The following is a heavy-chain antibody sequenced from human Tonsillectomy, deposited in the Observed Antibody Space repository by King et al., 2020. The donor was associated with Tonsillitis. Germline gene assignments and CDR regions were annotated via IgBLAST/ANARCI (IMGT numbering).Heavy chain of an antibody. Sequence: VQLQQWGAGLLKPSETLSLTCAVYGGSFSGYYWSWIRQPPGKGPEWIGEINHSGSTNYNPSLKSRVTISVDTSKNQFSLKLSSVTAADTALYYCARGEAIAAAGPVGLWGRGTLVIVSS. CDR1: GGSFSGYY. V-gene: IGHV4-34*01. J-gene: IGHJ2*01. CDR2: INHSGST. D-gene: IGHD6-13*01. CDR3: ARGEAIAAAGPVGL.